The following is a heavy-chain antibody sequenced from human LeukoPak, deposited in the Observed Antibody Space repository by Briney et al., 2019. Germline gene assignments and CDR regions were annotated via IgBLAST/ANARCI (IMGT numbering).Heavy chain of an antibody. D-gene: IGHD6-6*01. Sequence: SETLSLTCAVSGGSISSSNWWSWVRQPPGKGLEWIGEIYHSGSTNYNPSLKSRVTISVDTSKNQFSLKLSSVTAADTAVYYCARVGYSSSSVDYWGQGTLVTVSS. J-gene: IGHJ4*02. V-gene: IGHV4-4*02. CDR2: IYHSGST. CDR3: ARVGYSSSSVDY. CDR1: GGSISSSNW.